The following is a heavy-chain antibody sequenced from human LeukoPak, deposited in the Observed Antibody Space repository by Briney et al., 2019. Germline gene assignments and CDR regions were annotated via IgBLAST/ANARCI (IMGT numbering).Heavy chain of an antibody. D-gene: IGHD2-21*02. CDR1: GFTSSSYA. J-gene: IGHJ4*02. CDR2: ISYDGSNK. V-gene: IGHV3-30-3*01. Sequence: GGSLRLSCAASGFTSSSYAMHWVRQAPGKGLEWVAVISYDGSNKYYADSVKGRFTISRDNSKNTLYLQMNSLRAEDTAVYYCARGTYCGGDCYSGFDYWGQGTLVTVSS. CDR3: ARGTYCGGDCYSGFDY.